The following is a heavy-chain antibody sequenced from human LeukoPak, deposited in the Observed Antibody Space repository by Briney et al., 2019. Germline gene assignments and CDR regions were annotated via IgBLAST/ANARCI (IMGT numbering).Heavy chain of an antibody. J-gene: IGHJ4*02. V-gene: IGHV5-51*01. CDR2: TYPGGSDT. Sequence: GESMKISCRCSGYSFINYYIGWVRQMPGKGLEWIGVTYPGGSDTSYNPSFKGQVIFSADKSTTTVYLQWSRLQASDTAIYYCARQYSSGWFRHFDYWGQGTPITVSS. CDR1: GYSFINYY. D-gene: IGHD3-22*01. CDR3: ARQYSSGWFRHFDY.